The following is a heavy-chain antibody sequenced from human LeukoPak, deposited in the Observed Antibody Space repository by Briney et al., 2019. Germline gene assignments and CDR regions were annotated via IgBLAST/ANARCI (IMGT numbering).Heavy chain of an antibody. D-gene: IGHD2-15*01. Sequence: GGSLRLSCAASGFTFSNAWMSWVRQAPGKGLEWVGRIKSKTDGGTTDYAAPVKGRFTISRDDSKNTLYLPMNSLKTEDTAVYYCTTGGYCSGGSCYHENYYYYYMDVWGKGTTVTVSS. V-gene: IGHV3-15*01. CDR2: IKSKTDGGTT. CDR3: TTGGYCSGGSCYHENYYYYYMDV. J-gene: IGHJ6*03. CDR1: GFTFSNAW.